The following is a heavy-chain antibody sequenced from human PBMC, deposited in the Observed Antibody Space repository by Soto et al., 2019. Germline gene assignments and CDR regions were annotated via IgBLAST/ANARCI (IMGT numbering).Heavy chain of an antibody. CDR3: AKGGVGSTSNAFDI. D-gene: IGHD1-26*01. CDR2: ISYDGSNK. V-gene: IGHV3-30*18. CDR1: GFTFRRYG. Sequence: QVQLVESGGGVVQPGRSLRLSCAASGFTFRRYGMHWVRQAPAKGLAWVAVISYDGSNKYYADSVKGRFTISRDNSKNTLYLQMNSLRAEDTAVYYCAKGGVGSTSNAFDIWGQGTMVAVSS. J-gene: IGHJ3*02.